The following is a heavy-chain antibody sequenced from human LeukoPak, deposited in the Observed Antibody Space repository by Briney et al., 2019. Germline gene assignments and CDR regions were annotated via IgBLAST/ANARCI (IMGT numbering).Heavy chain of an antibody. CDR3: ARGGNGWYFDL. J-gene: IGHJ2*01. D-gene: IGHD1-14*01. Sequence: PSETLSLTCAVQGASLRGSYWSPIRQPPGKGLQWIGQIDHSGSTHSIPSLKSRVTISLDTSQSQVSLKVNSVTAADTAVYFCARGGNGWYFDLWGRGTLVTVSS. CDR1: GASLRGSY. V-gene: IGHV4-34*01. CDR2: IDHSGST.